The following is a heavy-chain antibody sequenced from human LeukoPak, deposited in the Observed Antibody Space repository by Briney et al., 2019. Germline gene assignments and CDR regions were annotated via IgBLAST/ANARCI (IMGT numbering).Heavy chain of an antibody. V-gene: IGHV3-74*01. CDR2: INRDGSTT. D-gene: IGHD6-13*01. CDR1: GFTLNNYW. Sequence: QPGVSLRLCCAASGFTLNNYWRHWVRQAPGKGLVWVSRINRDGSTTDYAGAVKGRFTISRDNAKNPLYLQMHSLGAEDTAVYYCAREASAVFDYWGQGTLVTVSS. J-gene: IGHJ4*02. CDR3: AREASAVFDY.